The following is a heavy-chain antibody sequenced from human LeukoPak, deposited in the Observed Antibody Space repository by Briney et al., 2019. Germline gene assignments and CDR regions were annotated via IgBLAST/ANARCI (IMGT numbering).Heavy chain of an antibody. CDR3: AKDWVGAYYDFWSGPILDY. CDR2: VRSKVYGGTT. V-gene: IGHV3-49*03. CDR1: GFTFGVYA. J-gene: IGHJ4*02. D-gene: IGHD3-3*01. Sequence: GGSLSLSCPASGFTFGVYAMSWFRQAAGKGLEWVGFVRSKVYGGTTEYAASVKGRFTISRDDSKSIAYLQMNSLKTEDTAVYYCAKDWVGAYYDFWSGPILDYWGQGTLVTVSS.